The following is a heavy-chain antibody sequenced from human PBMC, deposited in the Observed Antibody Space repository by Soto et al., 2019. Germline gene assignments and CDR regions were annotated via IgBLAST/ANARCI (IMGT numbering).Heavy chain of an antibody. D-gene: IGHD3-22*01. CDR2: ISYDGSNK. Sequence: PGGSLRLSCAASGFTFSAYAMHWVRQAPGKGLEWVAVISYDGSNKYYAESVKGRFTISRDNSKNTLYLQMNSLRVEDTAVFSCARSYDSSGFYHFDYWGLGTLVTVS. J-gene: IGHJ4*02. CDR1: GFTFSAYA. V-gene: IGHV3-30-3*01. CDR3: ARSYDSSGFYHFDY.